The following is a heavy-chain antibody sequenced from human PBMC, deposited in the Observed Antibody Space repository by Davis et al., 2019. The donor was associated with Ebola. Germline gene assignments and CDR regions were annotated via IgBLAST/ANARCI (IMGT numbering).Heavy chain of an antibody. CDR3: ARLAAAGTFDY. J-gene: IGHJ4*02. V-gene: IGHV1-2*02. CDR2: INPNSGGT. D-gene: IGHD6-13*01. CDR1: GYTFTGYY. Sequence: ASVKVSCKASGYTFTGYYMHWVRQAPGQGLEWMGWINPNSGGTNYAQKFQGRVTMTRDTSISTAYMELSSLRSEDTAVYYCARLAAAGTFDYWGQGTLVTVSS.